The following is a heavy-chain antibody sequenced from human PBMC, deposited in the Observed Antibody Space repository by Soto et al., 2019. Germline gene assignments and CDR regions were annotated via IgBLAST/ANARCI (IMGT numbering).Heavy chain of an antibody. J-gene: IGHJ6*02. CDR3: ARESLMNGMDV. CDR2: IYYSGST. V-gene: IGHV4-59*01. Sequence: QVQLQESGPGLVKPSETLSLTCTVSGGSTRSYYWSWIRQPPGKGLEWIGYIYYSGSTKYNPSLKSRFTISIDTSKTQFSLKLTSVTTADTAVYYCARESLMNGMDVWGQGTTVTISS. CDR1: GGSTRSYY.